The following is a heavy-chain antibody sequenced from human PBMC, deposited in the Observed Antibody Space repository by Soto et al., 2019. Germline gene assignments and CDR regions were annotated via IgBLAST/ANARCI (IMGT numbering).Heavy chain of an antibody. CDR1: GGSISSYY. CDR3: ARGRIAALIYEFDP. CDR2: IYTSGST. Sequence: SETLSLTCTVSGGSISSYYWSWIRQPAGKGLEWIGRIYTSGSTNYNPSLKSRVTMSVDTSKNQFSLKLSSVTAADTAAYYCARGRIAALIYEFDPWGQGTLVTVSS. D-gene: IGHD6-13*01. V-gene: IGHV4-4*07. J-gene: IGHJ5*02.